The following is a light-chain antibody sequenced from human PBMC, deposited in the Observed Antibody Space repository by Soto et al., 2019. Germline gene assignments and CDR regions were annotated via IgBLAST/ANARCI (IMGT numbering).Light chain of an antibody. Sequence: DIQMTQSPSSLSAFVGDRVTLTCRASQSVSNWLAWYQQKPGKAPKLLISEASILESGVPSRFSGSGSGTEFTLTITSLQPEDSASYYCQHYTSYYPAFGQGTKWISN. CDR1: QSVSNW. J-gene: IGKJ1*01. V-gene: IGKV1-5*01. CDR2: EAS. CDR3: QHYTSYYPA.